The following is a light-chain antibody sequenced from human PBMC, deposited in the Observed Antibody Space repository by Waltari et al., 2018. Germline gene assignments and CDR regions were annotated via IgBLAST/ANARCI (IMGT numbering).Light chain of an antibody. CDR1: GSNIGSST. V-gene: IGLV1-44*01. Sequence: QSVLTQPPSASGTPGQRVTISCSGSGSNIGSSTVNWYQQLPGTPPKLLIHSHNQRPSGVPDRFSASKSGTSASLAISGLQSEDEADYYCGTWDDSLNGWVFGGGTKLTVL. J-gene: IGLJ3*02. CDR2: SHN. CDR3: GTWDDSLNGWV.